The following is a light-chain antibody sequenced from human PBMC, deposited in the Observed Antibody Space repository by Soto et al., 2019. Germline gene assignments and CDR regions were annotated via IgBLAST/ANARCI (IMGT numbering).Light chain of an antibody. CDR2: DVS. J-gene: IGLJ2*01. Sequence: QSALTQPASVSGSPGQSITISCTGTSLDVGGYNYVSWYQQHPGKAPKLMVYDVSKRPSGVPDRFSGSKSGNTASLTISGLQAEDEADYYCCSFAGSYNVVFGGGTKLTVL. CDR3: CSFAGSYNVV. V-gene: IGLV2-11*01. CDR1: SLDVGGYNY.